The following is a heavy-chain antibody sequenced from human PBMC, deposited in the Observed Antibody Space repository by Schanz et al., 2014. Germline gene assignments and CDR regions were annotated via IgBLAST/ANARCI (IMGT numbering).Heavy chain of an antibody. CDR1: GYIFGSHG. CDR2: ISAFDDKT. Sequence: QVQLVQSGAEVKKPGASVKVSCKASGYIFGSHGMTWVRQAPGQGPELMGWISAFDDKTDYAQNFQGRFTMTTDTSTTTAYLELRSLTSDDTAVFYCARDVPINDYWGQGTPVTVSS. CDR3: ARDVPINDY. V-gene: IGHV1-18*01. D-gene: IGHD2-2*01. J-gene: IGHJ4*02.